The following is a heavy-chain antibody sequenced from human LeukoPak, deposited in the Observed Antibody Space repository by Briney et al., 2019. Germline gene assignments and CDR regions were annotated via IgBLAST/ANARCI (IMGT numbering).Heavy chain of an antibody. CDR1: GGTFSSYA. J-gene: IGHJ5*02. CDR2: IIPIFGTA. Sequence: SVKVSCKASGGTFSSYAISWVRQAPGQGLEWMGGIIPIFGTANYAQEFQGRVTITADESTSTAYMELSSLRSEDAAVYYCAIKGGSGWYWFDPWGQGTLVTVSS. CDR3: AIKGGSGWYWFDP. D-gene: IGHD6-19*01. V-gene: IGHV1-69*13.